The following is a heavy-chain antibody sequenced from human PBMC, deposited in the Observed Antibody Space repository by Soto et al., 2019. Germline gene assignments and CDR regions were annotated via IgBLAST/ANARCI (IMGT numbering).Heavy chain of an antibody. CDR3: AWGDSTDCSNFVCYFVYSNNMDV. Sequence: QVQLVQSGAEVKKPGASVKVSCKASGYSFTDYHIHWVRQAPGQGLEWLGRINPKSGGTSTAQKFQGWVTMSTDTSISTASMELRSLTSDDTAIYYCAWGDSTDCSNFVCYFVYSNNMDVWGERTTVTVS. V-gene: IGHV1-2*04. CDR2: INPKSGGT. CDR1: GYSFTDYH. J-gene: IGHJ6*02. D-gene: IGHD2-8*01.